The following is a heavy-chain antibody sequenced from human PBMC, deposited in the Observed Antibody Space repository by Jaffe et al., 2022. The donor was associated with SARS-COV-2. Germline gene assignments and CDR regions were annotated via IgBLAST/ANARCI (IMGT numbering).Heavy chain of an antibody. D-gene: IGHD6-13*01. CDR1: GFTFSSYG. V-gene: IGHV3-48*01. CDR3: ARGHSSNWYRGWIDP. Sequence: EVQLVESGGGLVQPGGSLRLSCAASGFTFSSYGMNWVRQAPGKGLEWVSYISDSSSTINYADSVTGRFTISRDNAKNSLYLQVNSLRAEDTAIYYCARGHSSNWYRGWIDPWGQGTLVTVSS. CDR2: ISDSSSTI. J-gene: IGHJ5*02.